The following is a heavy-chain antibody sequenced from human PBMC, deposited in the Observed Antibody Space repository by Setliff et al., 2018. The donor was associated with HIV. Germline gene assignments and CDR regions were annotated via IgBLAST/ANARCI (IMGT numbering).Heavy chain of an antibody. CDR3: ASYNFWSGYYSYFDY. D-gene: IGHD3-3*01. J-gene: IGHJ4*02. Sequence: PETLSLTCAVYGGSFSGYYWSWIRQPPGKGLEWIGEINHSGSTNYNPSLKSRVTISVDTSKNQFSLKLSSVTAADTAVYYCASYNFWSGYYSYFDYWGQGTLVTVSS. V-gene: IGHV4-34*01. CDR1: GGSFSGYY. CDR2: INHSGST.